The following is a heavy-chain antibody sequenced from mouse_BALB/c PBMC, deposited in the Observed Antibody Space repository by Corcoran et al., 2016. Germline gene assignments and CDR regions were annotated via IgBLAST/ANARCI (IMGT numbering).Heavy chain of an antibody. Sequence: QVQLQQSGAELVRPGTSVKVSCKASGYAFTNYLIEWVKQRPGQGLEWIGVINPGSGGTNYNEKFKGKATLTADKSSSTADMQLSSLTSDDSAVYFCARYYGAMDYWGQGTSVTVSS. J-gene: IGHJ4*01. V-gene: IGHV1-54*01. D-gene: IGHD1-1*01. CDR2: INPGSGGT. CDR3: ARYYGAMDY. CDR1: GYAFTNYL.